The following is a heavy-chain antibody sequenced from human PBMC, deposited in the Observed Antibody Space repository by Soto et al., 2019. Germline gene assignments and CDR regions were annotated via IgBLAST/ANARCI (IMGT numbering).Heavy chain of an antibody. CDR2: INPSGGST. V-gene: IGHV1-46*03. D-gene: IGHD6-6*01. CDR3: ARGSGSSSGGGGVDY. J-gene: IGHJ4*02. Sequence: QVQLVQSGAEVKKPGASVKVSCKASGYTFTSYYMHWVRQAPGQGLEWMGIINPSGGSTSYAQKFQGRGTMTRDTSTSTVYMGLSSLRSEDTAVYYCARGSGSSSGGGGVDYWGQGTLVTVSS. CDR1: GYTFTSYY.